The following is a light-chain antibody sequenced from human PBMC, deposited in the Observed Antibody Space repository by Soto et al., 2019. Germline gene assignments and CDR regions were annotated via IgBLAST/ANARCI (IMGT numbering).Light chain of an antibody. J-gene: IGLJ2*01. Sequence: SYELTQTPSVSVAPGKTARITCGGSNIGSKSVHGYQQKPGQAPVLVVYYDSDRPSGIPERFSGSNSGNTATLTISRVEAGDEADYYCQVWDSSSDHPGVFGGGTKVTVL. V-gene: IGLV3-21*04. CDR2: YDS. CDR3: QVWDSSSDHPGV. CDR1: NIGSKS.